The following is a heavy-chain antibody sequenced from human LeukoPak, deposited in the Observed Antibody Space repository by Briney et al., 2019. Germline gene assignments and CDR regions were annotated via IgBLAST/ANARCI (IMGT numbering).Heavy chain of an antibody. CDR1: GGTFSSYT. Sequence: SVKVSCKASGGTFSSYTISWVRQAPGQGLEWMGRIIPILGIANYAQKFQGRVTITADKSASTAYMELSSLRSEDTAVYYCARPGRVGANHNYFDYWGQGTLVTVSS. CDR2: IIPILGIA. D-gene: IGHD1-26*01. CDR3: ARPGRVGANHNYFDY. V-gene: IGHV1-69*02. J-gene: IGHJ4*02.